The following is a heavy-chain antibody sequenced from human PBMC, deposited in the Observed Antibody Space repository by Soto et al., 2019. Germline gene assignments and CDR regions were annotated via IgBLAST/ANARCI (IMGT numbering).Heavy chain of an antibody. CDR1: GGLLSESY. Sequence: PSESLSLTCAVYGGLLSESYWTWIRQPPGKGLEWIGEINHVGGTNYNPSLKSRVTMSVDTSQNKFSLRLISVTAADTAMYFCVRIRYQLPSSVLWLDPWGQGTPVTVSS. J-gene: IGHJ5*02. CDR2: INHVGGT. V-gene: IGHV4-34*01. D-gene: IGHD3-16*01. CDR3: VRIRYQLPSSVLWLDP.